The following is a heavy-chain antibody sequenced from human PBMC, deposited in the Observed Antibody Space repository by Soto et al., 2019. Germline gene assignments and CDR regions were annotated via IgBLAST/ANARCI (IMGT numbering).Heavy chain of an antibody. CDR2: ISYDGSNK. D-gene: IGHD1-26*01. J-gene: IGHJ6*02. CDR3: AKRVVGDQHSDYGMDV. CDR1: GFTFSNFA. Sequence: QVQLVESGGGVVQPGRSLRLSCAASGFTFSNFAMHWVRQAPGKGLEWVAVISYDGSNKYYADSVKGRFTISRDNSKNAVYLERNILSGEDTAVYYCAKRVVGDQHSDYGMDVWGQGTMVTVSS. V-gene: IGHV3-30*18.